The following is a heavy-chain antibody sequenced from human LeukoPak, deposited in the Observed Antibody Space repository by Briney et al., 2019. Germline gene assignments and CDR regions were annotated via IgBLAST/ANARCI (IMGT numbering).Heavy chain of an antibody. Sequence: SETLSLTCTVSGGSVSSYYWSWIRQPPGKGLEWIGYIYYSGSTNYNPSLKSRVTISVDTSKNQFSLKLSSVTAADTAVYYCARERLGGGNAPDAFDIWGQGTMVTVSS. CDR3: ARERLGGGNAPDAFDI. V-gene: IGHV4-59*02. CDR2: IYYSGST. CDR1: GGSVSSYY. J-gene: IGHJ3*02. D-gene: IGHD4-23*01.